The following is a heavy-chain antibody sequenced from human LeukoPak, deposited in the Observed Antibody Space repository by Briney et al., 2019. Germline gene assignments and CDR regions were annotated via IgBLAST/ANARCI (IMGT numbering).Heavy chain of an antibody. CDR3: ARMNYPYNWNDGEPDFDY. Sequence: GSSVKVSFKASGGAFSSYAISWVRQAPGQGLEWMGGINPIFGTANYAQKFQGRVTITADESTSTAYMELSSLRSEDTAVYYCARMNYPYNWNDGEPDFDYWGQGTLVTVSS. D-gene: IGHD1-1*01. CDR2: INPIFGTA. CDR1: GGAFSSYA. J-gene: IGHJ4*02. V-gene: IGHV1-69*01.